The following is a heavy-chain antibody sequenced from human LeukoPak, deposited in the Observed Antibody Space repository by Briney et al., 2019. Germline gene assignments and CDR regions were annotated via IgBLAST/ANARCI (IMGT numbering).Heavy chain of an antibody. J-gene: IGHJ6*03. D-gene: IGHD2-15*01. CDR3: ARWDCSGGSCYRYYYYYIDV. Sequence: SETLSLTCTVSGGSITTNDYYWGWIRQPPGKGLEWIGTIYYSGSTYFNPSLKSRVTIPVDTSKNQFSLKLSSVTAADTGVYYCARWDCSGGSCYRYYYYYIDVWGKGTTVTVSS. V-gene: IGHV4-39*01. CDR2: IYYSGST. CDR1: GGSITTNDYY.